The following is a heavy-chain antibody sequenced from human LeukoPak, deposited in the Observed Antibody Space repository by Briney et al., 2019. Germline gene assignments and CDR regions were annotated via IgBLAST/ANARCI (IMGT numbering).Heavy chain of an antibody. CDR1: GGSISSYY. CDR2: ICTSGST. Sequence: SETLSLTCTVSGGSISSYYWSWIRQPPGKGLEWIGYICTSGSTNYNPSLKSRVTISVDTSKNQFSLKLSSVTAADTAVYYCARYPRLDAFDIWGQGTMVTVSS. CDR3: ARYPRLDAFDI. J-gene: IGHJ3*02. D-gene: IGHD4-11*01. V-gene: IGHV4-4*09.